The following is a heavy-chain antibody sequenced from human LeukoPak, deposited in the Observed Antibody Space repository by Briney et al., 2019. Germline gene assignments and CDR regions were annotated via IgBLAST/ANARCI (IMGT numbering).Heavy chain of an antibody. J-gene: IGHJ4*02. CDR1: GFTFSSYE. D-gene: IGHD1-26*01. CDR3: ARALVGATRGVFDY. CDR2: ISSSGSTI. Sequence: QPGGSLRLSCAASGFTFSSYEMNWVRQAPGKGLEWVSYISSSGSTIYYADSVKGRFTISRDNAKNSLYLQMNSLRAEDTAVYYWARALVGATRGVFDYWGQGTLVTVSS. V-gene: IGHV3-48*03.